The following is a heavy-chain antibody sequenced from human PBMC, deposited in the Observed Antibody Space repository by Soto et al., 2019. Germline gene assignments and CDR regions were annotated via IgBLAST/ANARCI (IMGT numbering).Heavy chain of an antibody. CDR3: ARVKSGSYDWFDP. Sequence: EVPLVESGGGLVQPGGSLRLSCAASGFTFTNYWMHWVRQAPGKGLMWVSRINPDGSRASYADTVKGRFASYRDNAKDTLYLQMNSLRAEDTAVYYCARVKSGSYDWFDPWGQGTLVTVSS. CDR1: GFTFTNYW. CDR2: INPDGSRA. V-gene: IGHV3-74*03. J-gene: IGHJ5*02. D-gene: IGHD3-10*01.